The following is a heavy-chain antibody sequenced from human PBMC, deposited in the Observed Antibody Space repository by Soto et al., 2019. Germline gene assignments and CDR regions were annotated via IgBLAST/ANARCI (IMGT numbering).Heavy chain of an antibody. V-gene: IGHV3-49*04. D-gene: IGHD3-22*01. CDR1: GFTLGDYA. CDR3: TSSILGYDSSGYYYVNY. CDR2: IRSKAYGGTT. Sequence: GGSLRLSCTASGFTLGDYAMSWVRQAPGKGLEWVGFIRSKAYGGTTEYAASVKGRFTISRDDSKSIAYLQMNSLKTEDTAVYYCTSSILGYDSSGYYYVNYWGQGTLVTVSS. J-gene: IGHJ4*02.